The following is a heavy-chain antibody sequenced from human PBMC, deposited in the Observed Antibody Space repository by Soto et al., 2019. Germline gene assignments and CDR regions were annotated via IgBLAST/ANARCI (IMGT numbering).Heavy chain of an antibody. Sequence: QVQLQESGPGLVKPSETLSLTCTVSGGSISSYYWSWIRQPPGKGLEWIGSIYYSGSTNYNPSLESRVTISVDTSKNQCSLKLSSVTAADTAVYYCARDLTAYSSSWMLFDYWGQGTLVTVSS. CDR3: ARDLTAYSSSWMLFDY. V-gene: IGHV4-59*01. J-gene: IGHJ4*02. D-gene: IGHD6-13*01. CDR2: IYYSGST. CDR1: GGSISSYY.